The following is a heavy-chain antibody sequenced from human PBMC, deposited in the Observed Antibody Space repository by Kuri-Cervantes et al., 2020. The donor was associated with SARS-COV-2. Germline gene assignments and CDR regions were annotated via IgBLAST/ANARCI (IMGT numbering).Heavy chain of an antibody. J-gene: IGHJ3*02. CDR2: ISYDANNE. D-gene: IGHD2-21*02. CDR3: AKESWVVTAIRGGFDI. V-gene: IGHV3-30*18. Sequence: GGSLRLSCAASGFTFSSCGMHWDRQAPGKGLEWVAVISYDANNEYYTDSVKGRFTISRDNSKKTLYLQMNNLRPEDTAVYYCAKESWVVTAIRGGFDIWGQGTMVTVSS. CDR1: GFTFSSCG.